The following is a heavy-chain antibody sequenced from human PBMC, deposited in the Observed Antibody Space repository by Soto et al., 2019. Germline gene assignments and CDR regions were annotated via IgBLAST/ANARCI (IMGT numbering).Heavy chain of an antibody. Sequence: PSETLSLTCAVSGASITHYYWSWIRQSPGKGLEWIVSFSSTGSTVYNPSLGSRVTISVDTPENQFSLRLNSVIAADTAVYYCARDRGYCIGINCPKRIPREKWFDSWGQGTLVTVSS. D-gene: IGHD2-15*01. V-gene: IGHV4-59*01. CDR2: FSSTGST. CDR3: ARDRGYCIGINCPKRIPREKWFDS. CDR1: GASITHYY. J-gene: IGHJ5*01.